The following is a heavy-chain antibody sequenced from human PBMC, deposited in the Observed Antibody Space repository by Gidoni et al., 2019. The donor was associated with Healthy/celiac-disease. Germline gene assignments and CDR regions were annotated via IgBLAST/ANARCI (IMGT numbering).Heavy chain of an antibody. D-gene: IGHD2-15*01. J-gene: IGHJ4*02. Sequence: QVQLVQSGAEVKKPGSTVKVSCKSSGGTFSSYAISWVRQAPGQGLEWRGGIIPIFGTATYAQKFQGRVTITADESTSTAYMELSSLRSEDTAVYYCARDRGSVVAAFFSFDYWGQGTLVTVSS. V-gene: IGHV1-69*01. CDR3: ARDRGSVVAAFFSFDY. CDR2: IIPIFGTA. CDR1: GGTFSSYA.